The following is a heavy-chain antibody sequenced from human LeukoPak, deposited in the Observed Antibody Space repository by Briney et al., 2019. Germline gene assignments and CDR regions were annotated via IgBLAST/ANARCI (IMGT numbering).Heavy chain of an antibody. Sequence: GGSLRLSCAASGFTFSSYSMKWVRQAPGKGLDWVSFIGSSTRYISYADSVKGRFTISRDNAKNSLYLQMNSLRAEDTAVYYCAREGCYSGMDVWGQGATVTVSS. CDR1: GFTFSSYS. CDR3: AREGCYSGMDV. D-gene: IGHD6-19*01. J-gene: IGHJ6*02. CDR2: IGSSTRYI. V-gene: IGHV3-21*01.